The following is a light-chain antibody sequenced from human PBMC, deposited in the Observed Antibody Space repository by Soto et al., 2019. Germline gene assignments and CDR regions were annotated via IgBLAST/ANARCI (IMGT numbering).Light chain of an antibody. Sequence: QSALAQPASVSGSPGQSITISCTGTHNDVGHENFVSWYQQHPDKVPKLIIYDVTRRASGISSRFSASKSGNTAYLAISGLQADDEADYYCGSYRSDNPRFYGFGTGTKLTVL. CDR2: DVT. CDR3: GSYRSDNPRFYG. J-gene: IGLJ1*01. CDR1: HNDVGHENF. V-gene: IGLV2-14*03.